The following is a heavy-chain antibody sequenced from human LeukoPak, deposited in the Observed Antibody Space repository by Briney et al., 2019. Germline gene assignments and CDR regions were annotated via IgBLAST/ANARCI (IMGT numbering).Heavy chain of an antibody. D-gene: IGHD6-13*01. CDR3: AGPRGMDSSIIDY. J-gene: IGHJ4*02. CDR1: GGSISGSSYY. V-gene: IGHV4-39*01. CDR2: IYYSGST. Sequence: SETLSLTCTVSGGSISGSSYYWGWIRQPPGKGLEWIGSIYYSGSTYYNPSLKSRVTISVDTSKNQFSLKLSSVTAADTAVYYCAGPRGMDSSIIDYWGQGTLVTVSS.